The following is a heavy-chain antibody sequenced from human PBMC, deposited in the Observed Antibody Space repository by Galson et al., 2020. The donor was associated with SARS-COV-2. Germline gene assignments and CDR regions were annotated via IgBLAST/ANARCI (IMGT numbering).Heavy chain of an antibody. CDR1: GFTFDDYA. Sequence: GGSLRLSCAASGFTFDDYAMHWVRQAPGKGLEWVSGISWNSGSIGYADSVKGRFTISRDNAKNSLYLQMNSLRAEDTALYYCAKERGSVTTVDHYYYGMDVWGQGTTVTVSS. V-gene: IGHV3-9*01. CDR3: AKERGSVTTVDHYYYGMDV. CDR2: ISWNSGSI. D-gene: IGHD4-4*01. J-gene: IGHJ6*02.